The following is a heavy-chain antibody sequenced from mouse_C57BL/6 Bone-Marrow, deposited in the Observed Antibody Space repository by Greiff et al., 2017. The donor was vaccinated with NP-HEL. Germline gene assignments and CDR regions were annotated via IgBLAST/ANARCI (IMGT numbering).Heavy chain of an antibody. J-gene: IGHJ4*01. Sequence: VQLKESGAELVRPGASVKLSCTASGFNITDDYMHWVKQRPEQGLEWIGWIDPENGDTEYASKFQGKATITADTSSNTAYLQLSSLTSEDTAVYYCIYGSSYDYYAMDYWGQGTSVTVSS. CDR3: IYGSSYDYYAMDY. CDR2: IDPENGDT. CDR1: GFNITDDY. D-gene: IGHD1-1*01. V-gene: IGHV14-4*01.